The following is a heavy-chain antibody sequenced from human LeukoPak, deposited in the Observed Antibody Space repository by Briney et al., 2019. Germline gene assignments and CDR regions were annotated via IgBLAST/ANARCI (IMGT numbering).Heavy chain of an antibody. CDR1: GGSISSYY. Sequence: SETLSLTCTVSGGSISSYYWSWIRQPAGKGLEWIGRIYTSGSTNYNPSLKSRVTMSVDTSKNQFSLKLSSVTAADTAVYYCARGGYYGSGSDPFDYWGQGTLVTVSS. J-gene: IGHJ4*02. CDR2: IYTSGST. D-gene: IGHD3-10*01. V-gene: IGHV4-4*07. CDR3: ARGGYYGSGSDPFDY.